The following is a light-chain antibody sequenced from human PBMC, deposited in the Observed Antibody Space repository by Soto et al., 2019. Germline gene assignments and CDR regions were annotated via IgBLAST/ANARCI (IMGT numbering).Light chain of an antibody. V-gene: IGKV3-11*01. CDR1: QSVSSY. Sequence: EIVLTQSPATLSLSPGERATLSCRASQSVSSYLAWYQQKPGQAPRRLIYDASNRATGIPARFSGSGSGTDFTLTISSLEPEDFEVYYCQQRSNWPWTFGQGDKVEIK. CDR2: DAS. J-gene: IGKJ1*01. CDR3: QQRSNWPWT.